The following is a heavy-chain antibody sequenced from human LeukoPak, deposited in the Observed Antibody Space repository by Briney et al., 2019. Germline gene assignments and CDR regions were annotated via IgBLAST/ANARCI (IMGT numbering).Heavy chain of an antibody. J-gene: IGHJ3*02. CDR2: MNPNSGNT. V-gene: IGHV1-8*03. Sequence: GASVKVSCKASGGTFSSYAISWVRQAPGQGLEWMGWMNPNSGNTGYAQKFQGRVTITRNTSISTAYMELSSLRSEDTAVYYCASGDALDIWGQGTMVTVSS. CDR3: ASGDALDI. CDR1: GGTFSSYA.